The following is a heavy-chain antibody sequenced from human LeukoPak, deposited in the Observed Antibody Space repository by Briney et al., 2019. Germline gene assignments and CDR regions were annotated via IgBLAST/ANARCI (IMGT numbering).Heavy chain of an antibody. CDR2: INPSGGST. J-gene: IGHJ6*02. D-gene: IGHD1-26*01. V-gene: IGHV1-46*01. CDR3: ASCIVGATVYYYGMDV. Sequence: ASVKVSCKACGYTFPSYYMHWVRQGPGQGLEWMGIINPSGGSTSYAQKFQGRVTMTRYTSTSTVYMELSSLRSEDTAVYYCASCIVGATVYYYGMDVWGQGTTVTVSS. CDR1: GYTFPSYY.